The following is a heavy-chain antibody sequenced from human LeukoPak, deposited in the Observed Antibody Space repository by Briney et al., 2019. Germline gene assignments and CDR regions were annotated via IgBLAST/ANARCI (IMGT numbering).Heavy chain of an antibody. J-gene: IGHJ4*02. CDR2: INPGGGST. CDR1: GYTFTSYY. CDR3: AREDYYGSGSPVY. D-gene: IGHD3-10*01. V-gene: IGHV1-46*01. Sequence: GASVKVSCKASGYTFTSYYMHWVRQAPGQGLQWMGIINPGGGSTSYAQNFQGRVTMTRDTSTSTVYMDLSSLRSEDTAVYYCAREDYYGSGSPVYWGQGTLVTVSS.